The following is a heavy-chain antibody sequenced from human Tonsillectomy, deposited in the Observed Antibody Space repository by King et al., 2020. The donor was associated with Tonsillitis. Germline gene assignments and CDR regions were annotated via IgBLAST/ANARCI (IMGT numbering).Heavy chain of an antibody. CDR2: MDYYSGGT. CDR3: ARLPAYSSSSFVFDI. D-gene: IGHD6-6*01. J-gene: IGHJ3*02. V-gene: IGHV4-39*01. CDR1: GGSRSRTRYF. Sequence: EAGAGRGKPSEKRSRKGKVAGGSRSRTRYFGGWSSKHPGKGREGRGNMDYYSGGTYYTPSLKSRVTISVDTSKNQFSLRLSSVTAADTAVYYCARLPAYSSSSFVFDIWGQGTMVTVSS.